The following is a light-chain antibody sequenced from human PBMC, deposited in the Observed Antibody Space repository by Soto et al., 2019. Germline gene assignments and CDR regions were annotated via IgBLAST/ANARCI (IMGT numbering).Light chain of an antibody. J-gene: IGKJ5*01. CDR1: QGIGST. CDR2: DAS. Sequence: EIVMTQSPATLSVSPGEGATLSCRASQGIGSTLAWYQHKPGQTPRLLIYDASNRATGIPARFSGSGSGTDFTLTISSLEPEDSAVYYCQQRHKWPPITFGQGTRLEIK. V-gene: IGKV3-11*01. CDR3: QQRHKWPPIT.